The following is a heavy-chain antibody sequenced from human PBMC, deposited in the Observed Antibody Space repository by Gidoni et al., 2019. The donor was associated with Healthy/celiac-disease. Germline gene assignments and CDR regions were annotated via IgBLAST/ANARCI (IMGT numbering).Heavy chain of an antibody. CDR3: ARDTLFVPEYYYGMDV. CDR2: ISSSSSTI. J-gene: IGHJ6*02. Sequence: EVQLVESGGGLVQPGGSLRLSCAASGFTFSSYSMNWVRQAPGKGLGWVSYISSSSSTIYYADSVKGRFTISRDNAKNSLYLQMNSLRDEDTAVYYCARDTLFVPEYYYGMDVWGQGTTVTVSS. V-gene: IGHV3-48*02. CDR1: GFTFSSYS. D-gene: IGHD2-2*01.